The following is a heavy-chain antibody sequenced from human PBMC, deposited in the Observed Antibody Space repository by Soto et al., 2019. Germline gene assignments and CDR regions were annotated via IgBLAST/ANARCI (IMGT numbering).Heavy chain of an antibody. Sequence: GGSLRLSCAASGFTFSDYYMSWIRQAPGKGLEWVSYISSSGSTIYYADSVKGRFTISRDNAKNSLYLQMNSLRAEDTAVYYCASLYYDFWSGYYPSDYWGQGTLVTVSS. J-gene: IGHJ4*02. CDR2: ISSSGSTI. CDR1: GFTFSDYY. V-gene: IGHV3-11*01. CDR3: ASLYYDFWSGYYPSDY. D-gene: IGHD3-3*01.